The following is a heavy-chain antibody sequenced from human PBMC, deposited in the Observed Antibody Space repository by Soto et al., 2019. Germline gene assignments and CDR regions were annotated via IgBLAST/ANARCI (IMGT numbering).Heavy chain of an antibody. Sequence: PGGSLRLSCVGSGFRFNNYWMRWVRQAPGQGLEWLAHEHPDGSQMFYVDSIKDRFTVSRDNAKNSVYLQMKSLSVEDTAVYYCARAVDFVSDFWGHGTLVTVSS. CDR1: GFRFNNYW. J-gene: IGHJ4*01. D-gene: IGHD6-19*01. CDR2: EHPDGSQM. V-gene: IGHV3-7*03. CDR3: ARAVDFVSDF.